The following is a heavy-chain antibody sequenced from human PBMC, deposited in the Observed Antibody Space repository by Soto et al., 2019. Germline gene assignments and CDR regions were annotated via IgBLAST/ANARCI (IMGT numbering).Heavy chain of an antibody. Sequence: GGSLRLSCAASGFTFSNYYMNWVRQGPGTGLEWVANISPSSSTIYYADSVKGRFTISRDNAKGSLYLQMSRLRAEDTAVYYCASERISTALDIWGQGATVTVSS. J-gene: IGHJ3*02. CDR2: ISPSSSTI. D-gene: IGHD2-15*01. CDR3: ASERISTALDI. CDR1: GFTFSNYY. V-gene: IGHV3-48*01.